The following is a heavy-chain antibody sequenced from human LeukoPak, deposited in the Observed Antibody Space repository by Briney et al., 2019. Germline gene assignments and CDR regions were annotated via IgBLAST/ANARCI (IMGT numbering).Heavy chain of an antibody. J-gene: IGHJ5*02. CDR1: GFTFSSYT. CDR2: ISFDGSNK. CDR3: ARDRSGSYPNWFDP. D-gene: IGHD3-10*01. Sequence: GRSLRLSCAASGFTFSSYTIHWVRQPPGKGLEWVAVISFDGSNKYYADSVKGRFTISRDNSKNTMYLQMNSLRAEDTALYYCARDRSGSYPNWFDPWGQGTLVTVSS. V-gene: IGHV3-30-3*01.